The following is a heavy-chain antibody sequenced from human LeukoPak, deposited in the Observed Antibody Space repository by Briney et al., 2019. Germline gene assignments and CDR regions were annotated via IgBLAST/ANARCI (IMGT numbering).Heavy chain of an antibody. D-gene: IGHD4-23*01. Sequence: GGSLRLSCAASGFTFSGYAMHWVRQAPGKGLEWVAVISYDGSNKYYADSVKGRFTISRDNSKNTLYLQINSLRAEDTAVYYCVREFLRWSNGNAFDIWGQGTMVTVSS. CDR2: ISYDGSNK. CDR1: GFTFSGYA. J-gene: IGHJ3*02. CDR3: VREFLRWSNGNAFDI. V-gene: IGHV3-30-3*01.